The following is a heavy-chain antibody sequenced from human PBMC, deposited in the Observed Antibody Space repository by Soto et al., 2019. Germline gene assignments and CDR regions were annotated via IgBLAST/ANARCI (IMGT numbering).Heavy chain of an antibody. CDR3: ARAIKKHHRIAVASDEAFDI. D-gene: IGHD6-19*01. CDR2: IIPILGIA. CDR1: GGTFSSYT. Sequence: GASVKVSCKASGGTFSSYTISWVRQAPGQGLEWMGRIIPILGIANYAQKFQGRATITADKSTSTAYMELSSLRSEDTAVYYCARAIKKHHRIAVASDEAFDIWCKGTMVTVSS. V-gene: IGHV1-69*02. J-gene: IGHJ3*02.